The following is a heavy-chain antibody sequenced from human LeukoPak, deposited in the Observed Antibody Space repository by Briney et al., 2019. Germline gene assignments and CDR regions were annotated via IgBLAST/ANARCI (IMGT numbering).Heavy chain of an antibody. V-gene: IGHV3-23*01. CDR2: ISGSGGST. CDR3: ARDRAVAETGSGMDV. J-gene: IGHJ6*02. D-gene: IGHD6-19*01. Sequence: GGSLRLSCAASGFTFSSYAMSWVRQAPGKGLEWVSAISGSGGSTYYADSLKGRFTISRDNAKNSLYLQMNSLRAEDTAVYYCARDRAVAETGSGMDVWGQGTTVTVSS. CDR1: GFTFSSYA.